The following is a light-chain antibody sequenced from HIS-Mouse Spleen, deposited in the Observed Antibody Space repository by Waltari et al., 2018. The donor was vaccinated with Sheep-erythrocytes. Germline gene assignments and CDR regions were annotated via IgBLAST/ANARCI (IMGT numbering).Light chain of an antibody. J-gene: IGKJ3*01. CDR2: GAS. CDR3: QQYGSSPPT. V-gene: IGKV3-20*01. CDR1: QSVSSSY. Sequence: EIVLTQSPGTLSLSPGERATLSCRASQSVSSSYLAWYQQKPGQAPRLLIYGASSRATGILDRFSGSGSGTDFTLTISRLEPEDFAVYYCQQYGSSPPTFGPGTKVDIK.